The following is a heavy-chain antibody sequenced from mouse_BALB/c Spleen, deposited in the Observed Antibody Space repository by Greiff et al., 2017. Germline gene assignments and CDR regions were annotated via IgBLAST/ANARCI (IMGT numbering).Heavy chain of an antibody. CDR2: IDPYNGGT. V-gene: IGHV1S135*01. J-gene: IGHJ3*01. CDR1: GYAFTSYN. Sequence: EVQLVESGPELVKPGASVKVSCKASGYAFTSYNMYWVKQSHGKSLEWIGYIDPYNGGTSYNQKFKGKATLTVDKSSSTAYMQLKSLTSEDSAVYYCARSKDGSPFAYWGQGTLVTVSA. CDR3: ARSKDGSPFAY. D-gene: IGHD1-1*01.